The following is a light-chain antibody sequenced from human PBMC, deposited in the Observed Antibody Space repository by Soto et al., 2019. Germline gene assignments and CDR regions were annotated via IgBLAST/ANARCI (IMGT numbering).Light chain of an antibody. CDR1: SSDIGSNS. CDR2: GND. Sequence: QSVLTQPPSASRTPGQRVTIPCSGSSSDIGSNSVNWYQKLPGAAPRLLIYGNDHRPSGVPDRFSAFKSGTSASLAISGLRSEDEAFYYCATWSDSLKGWVFGGGTKVTVL. J-gene: IGLJ3*02. CDR3: ATWSDSLKGWV. V-gene: IGLV1-44*01.